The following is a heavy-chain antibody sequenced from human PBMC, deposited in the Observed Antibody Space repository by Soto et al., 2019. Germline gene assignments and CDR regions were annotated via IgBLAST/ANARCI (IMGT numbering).Heavy chain of an antibody. D-gene: IGHD6-6*01. J-gene: IGHJ6*03. Sequence: EVQLAESGGGLAQPGGSLRISCAAAGFTLSGYAMDWVRQAPGKGLEYVSGISSNGVGTYYSNSVQGRFTISRDNSKNTVDLQMGGLRPEDMALYYCARRARPDFYYMDVWGKGTTVTVSS. CDR2: ISSNGVGT. V-gene: IGHV3-64*01. CDR3: ARRARPDFYYMDV. CDR1: GFTLSGYA.